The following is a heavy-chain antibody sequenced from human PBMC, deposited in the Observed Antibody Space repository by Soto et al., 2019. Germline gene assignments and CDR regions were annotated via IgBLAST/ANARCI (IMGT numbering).Heavy chain of an antibody. D-gene: IGHD3-3*01. CDR3: AKDQGYDFWSGYYPTDYYMDV. J-gene: IGHJ6*03. Sequence: GGSLRLSCAASGFTFSSYGMHWVRQAPGKGLEWVAVISYDGSNKYYADSVKGRFTISRDNSKNTLYLQMNSLRAEDTAVYYCAKDQGYDFWSGYYPTDYYMDVWGKGTTVTVSS. V-gene: IGHV3-30*18. CDR1: GFTFSSYG. CDR2: ISYDGSNK.